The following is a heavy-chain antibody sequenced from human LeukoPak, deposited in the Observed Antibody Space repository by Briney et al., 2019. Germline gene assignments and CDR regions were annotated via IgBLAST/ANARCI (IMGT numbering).Heavy chain of an antibody. CDR3: ATIHYYDSSSYYDY. V-gene: IGHV4-59*11. CDR1: GGSISSHY. J-gene: IGHJ4*02. CDR2: IYFSGST. Sequence: SETLSLTCAVSGGSISSHYWSWIRQPPGKGLEWIGYIYFSGSTNYNPSLKSRVTISVDTSKNQFSLKLSSVTAADTAVYYCATIHYYDSSSYYDYWGQGTLVTVSS. D-gene: IGHD3-22*01.